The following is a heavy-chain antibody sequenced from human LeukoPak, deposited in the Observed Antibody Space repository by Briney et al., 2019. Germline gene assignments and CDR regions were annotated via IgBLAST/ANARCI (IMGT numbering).Heavy chain of an antibody. J-gene: IGHJ4*02. CDR2: ISYDGRNK. CDR1: GLTFSNYA. CDR3: ARDPRIAAAGTPPYFDY. Sequence: PGGSLRLSCAASGLTFSNYAMHWVRQAPGKGLEWVAVISYDGRNKYYADAVKGRFTISRDNSKNTLYLQMNSLRPEDTAVYYCARDPRIAAAGTPPYFDYWGQGTLVTVSS. V-gene: IGHV3-30*04. D-gene: IGHD6-13*01.